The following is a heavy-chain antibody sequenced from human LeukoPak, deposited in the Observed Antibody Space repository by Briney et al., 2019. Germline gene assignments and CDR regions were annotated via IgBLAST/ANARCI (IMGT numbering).Heavy chain of an antibody. D-gene: IGHD5-12*01. V-gene: IGHV3-23*01. CDR2: ISGSGGST. Sequence: GGSLRLSCAASGFTFSSYAMSWVRQAPGKGLEWVSAISGSGGSTYYADSVKGRFTISRDNSKNTLYLQMNSPRAEDTAVYYCANSREWLRPRGFDYWGQGTLVTVSS. J-gene: IGHJ4*02. CDR1: GFTFSSYA. CDR3: ANSREWLRPRGFDY.